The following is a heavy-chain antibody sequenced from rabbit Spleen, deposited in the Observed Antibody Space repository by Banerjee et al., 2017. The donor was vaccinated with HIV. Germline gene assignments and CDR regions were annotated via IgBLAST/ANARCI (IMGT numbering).Heavy chain of an antibody. Sequence: QEQLVESGGGLVQPTGSLTLTCKASGFSFGDRDVMCWVRQAPGKGLEWIACIIPGSSDTTYYANWVNGRFTISRTSSPTVTLQVTSLTAADTATYFCARDLPDIIGWNFDMWGPGTLVTVS. J-gene: IGHJ6*01. CDR2: IIPGSSDTT. CDR1: GFSFGDRDV. CDR3: ARDLPDIIGWNFDM. V-gene: IGHV1S45*01. D-gene: IGHD1-1*01.